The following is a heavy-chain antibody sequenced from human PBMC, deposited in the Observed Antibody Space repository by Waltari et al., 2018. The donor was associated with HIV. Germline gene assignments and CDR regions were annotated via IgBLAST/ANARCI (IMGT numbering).Heavy chain of an antibody. D-gene: IGHD4-17*01. CDR3: ARNGDYAPAY. CDR1: GDTFRTYT. CDR2: ITPIFKTT. V-gene: IGHV1-69*01. Sequence: QEQLVQSGAEVKKPGSSVKVSCRASGDTFRTYTISWVRQAPGQGLEWMGGITPIFKTTKYAQKFQGRVTLTADESTRTTYMGLTSLRSDDTAMYYCARNGDYAPAYWGQGTLVTVSS. J-gene: IGHJ4*02.